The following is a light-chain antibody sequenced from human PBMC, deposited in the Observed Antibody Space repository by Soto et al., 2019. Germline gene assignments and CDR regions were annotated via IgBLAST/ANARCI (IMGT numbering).Light chain of an antibody. CDR3: QQRSNWPLIT. CDR1: QSVSSN. J-gene: IGKJ5*01. V-gene: IGKV3-11*01. Sequence: EIVLTQSPATLSLSPGERATVSCRASQSVSSNLAWYQQKPGQAPRLLIYGASTRATGIPARFSGSGSGTDFTLTISSLEPEDFAVYYCQQRSNWPLITFGQGTRLEIK. CDR2: GAS.